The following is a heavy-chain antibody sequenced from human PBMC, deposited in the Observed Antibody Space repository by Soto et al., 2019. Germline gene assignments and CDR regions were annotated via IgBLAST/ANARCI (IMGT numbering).Heavy chain of an antibody. V-gene: IGHV3-23*01. J-gene: IGHJ3*02. D-gene: IGHD2-8*01. CDR3: ARDRAVYCSNGICLSALDI. CDR1: GFTFNDYA. Sequence: EVQLLESVGALVQPGGSLRLSCAASGFTFNDYALPWVRQVPGRWLEWVSSLSSRGCSTHYAESVKVRFTISRDSIKNVVYLQMNSLRAEDSAVYYWARDRAVYCSNGICLSALDIWCQGTLVTVSS. CDR2: LSSRGCST.